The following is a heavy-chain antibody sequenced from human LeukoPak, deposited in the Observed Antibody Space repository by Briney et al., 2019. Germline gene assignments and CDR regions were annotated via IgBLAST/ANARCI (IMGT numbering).Heavy chain of an antibody. V-gene: IGHV4-59*01. CDR3: ARLVDYDNSGDPDIFDI. CDR1: SGFLSSYY. D-gene: IGHD3-22*01. CDR2: INYSGRI. Sequence: SETLSLTCIVSSGFLSSYYWSWIRQTPGKGLEWIAFINYSGRIKYNPSLQSRVSISLDTSKNHFSLQLRSVMAADTAVYYCARLVDYDNSGDPDIFDIWGQGTIV. J-gene: IGHJ3*02.